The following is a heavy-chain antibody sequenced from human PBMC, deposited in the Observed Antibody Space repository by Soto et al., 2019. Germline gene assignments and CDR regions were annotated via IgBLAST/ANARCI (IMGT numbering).Heavy chain of an antibody. CDR2: MYNTGST. CDR3: ARDLWGYCGTDCYPLDV. CDR1: GGSISGYY. V-gene: IGHV4-59*01. J-gene: IGHJ6*02. D-gene: IGHD2-21*02. Sequence: SETLSLTCTVSGGSISGYYWRWIRQPPETGLEWIGYMYNTGSTVYNPSFKSRVTISVDTSKNQFSLKLISVTAADTAVYYCARDLWGYCGTDCYPLDVWGQGTTVTVS.